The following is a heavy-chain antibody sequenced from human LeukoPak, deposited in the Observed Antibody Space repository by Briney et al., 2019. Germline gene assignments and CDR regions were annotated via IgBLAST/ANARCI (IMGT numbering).Heavy chain of an antibody. D-gene: IGHD3-22*01. J-gene: IGHJ3*02. Sequence: SVKVSCKASGGTFGSYAISWVRQAPGQGLEWMGRIIPILGIANYAQKFQGRVTITADKSTSTAYMELSSLRSEDTAVYYCARVGSMSSGYTDAFDIWGQGTMVTVSS. CDR3: ARVGSMSSGYTDAFDI. V-gene: IGHV1-69*04. CDR1: GGTFGSYA. CDR2: IIPILGIA.